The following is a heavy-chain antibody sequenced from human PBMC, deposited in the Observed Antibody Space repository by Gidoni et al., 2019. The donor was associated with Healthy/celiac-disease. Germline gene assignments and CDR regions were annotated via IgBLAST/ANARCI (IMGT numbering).Heavy chain of an antibody. J-gene: IGHJ4*02. D-gene: IGHD2-15*01. Sequence: EVQLVESGGGLVQPGRSLRLSCAASGFTFDDYAMHWCRPAPGKGREWVSVISWNSGSIGYADSVKGRFTISRDNAKTSLYLQMNSLRAEDTALYYCARARGKLYYGGSVGYWGQGTLVTVSS. V-gene: IGHV3-9*01. CDR2: ISWNSGSI. CDR1: GFTFDDYA. CDR3: ARARGKLYYGGSVGY.